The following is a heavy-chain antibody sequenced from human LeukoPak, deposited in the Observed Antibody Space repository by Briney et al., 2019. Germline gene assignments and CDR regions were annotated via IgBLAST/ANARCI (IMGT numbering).Heavy chain of an antibody. CDR2: IKQDGSEK. D-gene: IGHD3-3*01. CDR3: ARHGYDFWSGPGYYYYMDV. Sequence: GGSLRLSCAASRFTFSSYWMSWVRQAPGKGLEWVANIKQDGSEKYYVDSVKGRFTISRDNAKNSLYLQMNSLRAEDTAVYYCARHGYDFWSGPGYYYYMDVWGKGTTVTVSS. J-gene: IGHJ6*03. V-gene: IGHV3-7*01. CDR1: RFTFSSYW.